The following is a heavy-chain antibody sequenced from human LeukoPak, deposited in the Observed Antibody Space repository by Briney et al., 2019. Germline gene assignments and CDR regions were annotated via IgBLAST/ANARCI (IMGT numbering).Heavy chain of an antibody. Sequence: PGGSLRLSCAASGFTFDDYAMHWVRQAPGKGLEWVSGISWNSGSIGYADSVKGRFTISRDNAKNSLYLQMNSLRAEDTALYYCAKDSGIAVAGTDYWGQGTLVTVSS. J-gene: IGHJ4*02. CDR3: AKDSGIAVAGTDY. CDR2: ISWNSGSI. V-gene: IGHV3-9*01. D-gene: IGHD6-19*01. CDR1: GFTFDDYA.